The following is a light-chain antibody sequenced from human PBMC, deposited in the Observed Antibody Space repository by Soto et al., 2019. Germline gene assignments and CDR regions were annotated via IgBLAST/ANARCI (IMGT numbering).Light chain of an antibody. CDR3: APWDDRLSGVL. Sequence: QSVLTQVPSESGTPGQTVTISCSGSSSNIGRNFVHWYQHLPGTAPKLLIYRNDERPSGVPDRFSGSKSDTSAYLAISGLRSDDEADYYCAPWDDRLSGVLFGGGTKLTVL. CDR2: RND. V-gene: IGLV1-47*01. J-gene: IGLJ2*01. CDR1: SSNIGRNF.